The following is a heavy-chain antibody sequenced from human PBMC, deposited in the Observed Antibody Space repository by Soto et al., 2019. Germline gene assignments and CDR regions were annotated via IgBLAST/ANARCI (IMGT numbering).Heavy chain of an antibody. V-gene: IGHV3-48*03. J-gene: IGHJ4*02. CDR3: ATDTGSQSGSCFDY. CDR1: GFTFSDYD. Sequence: PGGSLRLSCAASGFTFSDYDMNWVRQAPGKGLEWISYISGSGSTIYSADSVKGRFTISRDNAKNSLFLRMSSLRAEDTAVYYCATDTGSQSGSCFDYWGQGTLVTVSS. CDR2: ISGSGSTI. D-gene: IGHD1-26*01.